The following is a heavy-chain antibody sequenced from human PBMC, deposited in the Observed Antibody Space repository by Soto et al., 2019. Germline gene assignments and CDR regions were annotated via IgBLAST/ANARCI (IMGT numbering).Heavy chain of an antibody. V-gene: IGHV4-39*01. CDR2: IYYSGST. CDR1: GGSISSSSYY. Sequence: NPSETLSLTCTVSGGSISSSSYYWGWIRQPPGKGLEWIGSIYYSGSTYYNPSLKSRVTISVDTSKNQFSLKLSSVTAADTAVYYCARTVDDYGMDVWGQGTTVTVSS. CDR3: ARTVDDYGMDV. J-gene: IGHJ6*02. D-gene: IGHD4-17*01.